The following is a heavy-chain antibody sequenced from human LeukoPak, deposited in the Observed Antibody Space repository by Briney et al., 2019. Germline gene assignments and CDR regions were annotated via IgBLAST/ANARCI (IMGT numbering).Heavy chain of an antibody. Sequence: ASVKVSCKASEYTFTSYDINWVRQATGQGLEWMGWMNPNSGNTGYAQKFQGRVTITRNTSISTAYMELSSLRSEDTAVYYCARVAAAGTRAPFDPWGQGTLVTVSS. J-gene: IGHJ5*02. D-gene: IGHD6-13*01. CDR2: MNPNSGNT. V-gene: IGHV1-8*03. CDR3: ARVAAAGTRAPFDP. CDR1: EYTFTSYD.